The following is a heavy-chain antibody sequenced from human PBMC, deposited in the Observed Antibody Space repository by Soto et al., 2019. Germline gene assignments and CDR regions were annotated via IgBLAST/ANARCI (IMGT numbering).Heavy chain of an antibody. CDR1: GLTFPSYA. CDR2: IGGSGANT. V-gene: IGHV3-23*01. J-gene: IGHJ6*03. Sequence: LLESGGGLVQPGGSLRLSCAASGLTFPSYAMNWVRQAPGKGLEWVSAIGGSGANTYYADSVKGRFTISRDNGKNTVYLQINRLRGEDTAVYYCAIGSSSTQYLTYYFYHADVWGKGTTVSVSS. CDR3: AIGSSSTQYLTYYFYHADV. D-gene: IGHD2-2*01.